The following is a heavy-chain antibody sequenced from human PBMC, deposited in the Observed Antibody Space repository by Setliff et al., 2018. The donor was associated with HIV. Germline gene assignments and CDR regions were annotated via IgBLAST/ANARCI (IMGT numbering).Heavy chain of an antibody. CDR2: IDYNEIK. J-gene: IGHJ4*02. CDR1: GDSVSRSNYY. Sequence: SETLSLTCTVSGDSVSRSNYYWAWIRQPPGKGLEWIGSIDYNEIKYYNPSLKSRVTLSVDTPKNQFSLYLRSVTASDTAVYYCASLFRLSGFWISFLPDYWGQGILVTVSS. CDR3: ASLFRLSGFWISFLPDY. V-gene: IGHV4-39*01. D-gene: IGHD3-3*01.